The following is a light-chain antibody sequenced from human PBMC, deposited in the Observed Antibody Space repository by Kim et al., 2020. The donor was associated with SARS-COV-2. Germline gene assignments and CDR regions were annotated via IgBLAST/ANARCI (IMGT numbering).Light chain of an antibody. CDR1: QSVSSN. V-gene: IGKV3-15*01. CDR2: GAS. Sequence: VSPGERATLSCRASQSVSSNLAWYQQKPGQAPRLLMYGASTRATGIPARFSGSGSETEFTLTINSLQSEDFAVYYCQQYKDWPRTFGQGTKVDIK. J-gene: IGKJ1*01. CDR3: QQYKDWPRT.